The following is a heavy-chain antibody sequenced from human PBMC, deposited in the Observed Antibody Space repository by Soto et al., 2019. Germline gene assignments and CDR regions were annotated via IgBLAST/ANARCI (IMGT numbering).Heavy chain of an antibody. D-gene: IGHD2-15*01. CDR2: ISAYNGNT. V-gene: IGHV1-18*01. CDR3: ARGYCSGGSCFEYFQH. CDR1: GYTFTSYG. J-gene: IGHJ1*01. Sequence: ASVKVSCKASGYTFTSYGISWVRQAPGQGLEWMGWISAYNGNTNYAQKLQGRVTMTTDTSTSTAYMELRSLRSGDTAVYYCARGYCSGGSCFEYFQHWGQGTLVTVSS.